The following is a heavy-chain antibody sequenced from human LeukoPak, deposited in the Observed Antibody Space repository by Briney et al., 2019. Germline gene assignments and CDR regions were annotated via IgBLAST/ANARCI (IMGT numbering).Heavy chain of an antibody. D-gene: IGHD6-13*01. Sequence: GGSLSLFCAASGFTFRSYSMNCVRQAPGKGLEWVSSISSSSSYIYYADSVKGRFTISRDNAKNSLYLQMNSLRAEDTAVYYCARALPSYSSSWYGGFSVGGFDYWGQGTLVTVSS. J-gene: IGHJ4*02. V-gene: IGHV3-21*01. CDR2: ISSSSSYI. CDR3: ARALPSYSSSWYGGFSVGGFDY. CDR1: GFTFRSYS.